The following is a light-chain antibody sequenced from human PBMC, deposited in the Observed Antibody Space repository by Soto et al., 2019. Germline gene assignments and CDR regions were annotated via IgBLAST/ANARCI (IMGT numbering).Light chain of an antibody. Sequence: EIVMTQSPATLSVSPGGRATLSCRASRSVTSNLAWYQQKPGQAPRLLIYGASTRATDIPARFSGSGSGTEFTLTISSLQSEDFAVYYCQQYNDWPRTFGQGTKVDIK. CDR2: GAS. CDR1: RSVTSN. V-gene: IGKV3-15*01. CDR3: QQYNDWPRT. J-gene: IGKJ1*01.